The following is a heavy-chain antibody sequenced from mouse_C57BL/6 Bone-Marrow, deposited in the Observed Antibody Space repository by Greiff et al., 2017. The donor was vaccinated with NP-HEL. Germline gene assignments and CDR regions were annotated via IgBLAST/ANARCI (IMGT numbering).Heavy chain of an antibody. D-gene: IGHD2-4*01. Sequence: LQESGAELVRPGTSVKVSCKASGYAFTNYLIEWVKQRPGQGLAWIGVINPGSGGTNYNEKFKGKATLTADKSSSTAYMQLSSLTSEDSAVYFCTYYDYAFAYWGQGTLVTVSA. CDR1: GYAFTNYL. CDR2: INPGSGGT. V-gene: IGHV1-54*01. J-gene: IGHJ3*01. CDR3: TYYDYAFAY.